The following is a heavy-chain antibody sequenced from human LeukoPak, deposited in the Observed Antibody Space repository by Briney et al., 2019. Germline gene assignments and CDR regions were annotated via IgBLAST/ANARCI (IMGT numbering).Heavy chain of an antibody. CDR3: ARDAQLSGSGSYGPFDY. D-gene: IGHD3-10*01. CDR2: IYYSGST. V-gene: IGHV4-31*03. CDR1: GGSISSGGYY. J-gene: IGHJ4*02. Sequence: TSQTLSLTCTVSGGSISSGGYYWSWIRQHPGKGLEWIGYIYYSGSTYHNPSLKSRVTISVDTSKNQFSLKLSSVTAADTAVYYCARDAQLSGSGSYGPFDYWGQGTLVTVSS.